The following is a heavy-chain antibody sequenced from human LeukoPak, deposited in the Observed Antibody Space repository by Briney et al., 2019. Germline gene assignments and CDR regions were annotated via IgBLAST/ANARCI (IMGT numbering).Heavy chain of an antibody. Sequence: PGGSLGLSCAASGLTFSNYWMSWVRQAPGKGLEWVANIKEDGSAKYYVDSVKGRFTTSRDNAKNSLYLQMNSLRAEDTAVYYCATEVYYYMDVWGKGATVTVSS. CDR2: IKEDGSAK. J-gene: IGHJ6*03. CDR1: GLTFSNYW. CDR3: ATEVYYYMDV. V-gene: IGHV3-7*01.